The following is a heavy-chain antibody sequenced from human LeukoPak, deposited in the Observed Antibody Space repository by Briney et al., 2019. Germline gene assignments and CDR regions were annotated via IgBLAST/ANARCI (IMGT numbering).Heavy chain of an antibody. J-gene: IGHJ1*01. D-gene: IGHD1-26*01. V-gene: IGHV3-20*04. CDR3: VRDRGGTYMYFQH. CDR2: INWSGGRA. CDR1: GFTFSSYG. Sequence: PGGSLRLSCAASGFTFSSYGMHWVRQAPGKGLEWVSGINWSGGRAGHADSVKGRFTISRDNAKNSLFLQMNSLRAEDTALYYCVRDRGGTYMYFQHWGQGTLVTVSS.